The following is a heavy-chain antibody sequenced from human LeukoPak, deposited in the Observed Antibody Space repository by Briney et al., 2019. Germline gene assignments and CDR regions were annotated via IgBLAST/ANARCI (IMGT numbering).Heavy chain of an antibody. CDR2: ISVDGETT. J-gene: IGHJ4*02. CDR3: AQGYSSGWYPH. CDR1: GFIVSSYG. Sequence: GGSLRLSCAVSGFIVSSYGMSWVRQAPGKRLQWISAISVDGETTWYAGSVKGRFIISRDNSKNTLYLQMNSLRAEDTGAYFCAQGYSSGWYPHWGQGSLVSVSS. V-gene: IGHV3-23*01. D-gene: IGHD6-19*01.